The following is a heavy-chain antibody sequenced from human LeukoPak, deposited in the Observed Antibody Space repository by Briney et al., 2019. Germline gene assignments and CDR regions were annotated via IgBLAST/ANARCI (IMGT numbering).Heavy chain of an antibody. CDR3: ARELYSRGLWYFDY. J-gene: IGHJ4*02. Sequence: SETLSLTCTVSGGSISSGDYYWTWILQPPGKGLAWIGYISYSGSSYYSPSLKSRVTVSADTSKNQFSLKLSSVTAADTAVYYCARELYSRGLWYFDYWGQGTLVTVSS. V-gene: IGHV4-30-4*01. CDR1: GGSISSGDYY. D-gene: IGHD5-18*01. CDR2: ISYSGSS.